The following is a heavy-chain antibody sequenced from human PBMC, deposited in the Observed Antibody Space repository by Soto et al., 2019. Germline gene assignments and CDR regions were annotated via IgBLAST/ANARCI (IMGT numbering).Heavy chain of an antibody. Sequence: SETLSLTCTVSIDSMRSYYWSWIRQPPGKGLEWIGYIYYRGTTNYNPSLRSRVTISVDTSKNQFSLKLNSVTAADTAVYYCASKRLYKSSFYPIASGGQGTLVTSPQ. V-gene: IGHV4-59*01. J-gene: IGHJ4*02. CDR2: IYYRGTT. CDR3: ASKRLYKSSFYPIAS. D-gene: IGHD3-22*01. CDR1: IDSMRSYY.